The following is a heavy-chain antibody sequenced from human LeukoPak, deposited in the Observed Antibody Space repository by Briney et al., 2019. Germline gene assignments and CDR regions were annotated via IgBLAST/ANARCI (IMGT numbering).Heavy chain of an antibody. V-gene: IGHV3-30*04. D-gene: IGHD3-10*01. CDR1: GFTFSSYA. Sequence: GGSLRLSCAASGFTFSSYAMHWVRQAPGKGLEWVAVISYDGSNKYYADSVKGRFTISRDNAKNSLYLQMNSLRAEDTAVYYCARDSGYYFDYWGQGTLVTVSS. CDR2: ISYDGSNK. CDR3: ARDSGYYFDY. J-gene: IGHJ4*02.